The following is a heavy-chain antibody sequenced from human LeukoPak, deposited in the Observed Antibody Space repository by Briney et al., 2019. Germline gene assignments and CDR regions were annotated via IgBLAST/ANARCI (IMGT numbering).Heavy chain of an antibody. CDR1: GFTFSSYA. V-gene: IGHV3-23*01. Sequence: GGSLRLSCAASGFTFSSYAMSWVRQAPGMGLEWVSAISGSGGSTYYADSVKGRFTISRDNSKNTLYLQMNSLRAEDTAIYYCAKGGVYSGSYLDYWGQGTLVTVSS. D-gene: IGHD1-26*01. CDR2: ISGSGGST. J-gene: IGHJ4*02. CDR3: AKGGVYSGSYLDY.